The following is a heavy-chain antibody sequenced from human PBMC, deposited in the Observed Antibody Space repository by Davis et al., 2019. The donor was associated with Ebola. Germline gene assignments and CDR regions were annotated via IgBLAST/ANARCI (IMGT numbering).Heavy chain of an antibody. CDR1: GGSISGYY. D-gene: IGHD2-2*01. CDR2: INHSGST. Sequence: SETLSLTCTVSGGSISGYYWSWIRQPPGKGLEWIGEINHSGSTNYNPSLKSRVTISVDTSKNQFSLKLSSVTAADTALYYCARAIYCSSTSCFDYWGQGTLVTVSS. CDR3: ARAIYCSSTSCFDY. V-gene: IGHV4-34*01. J-gene: IGHJ4*02.